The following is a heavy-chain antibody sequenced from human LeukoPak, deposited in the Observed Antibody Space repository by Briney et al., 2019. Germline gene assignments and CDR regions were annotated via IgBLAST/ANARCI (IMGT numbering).Heavy chain of an antibody. CDR2: ISSSGGTT. Sequence: GGSLRLSCAASGFTISSYGMGWVRQAPGKGLEWVSAISSSGGTTYYADSVKGRFTTSKDKSKNTLYLQMDSLRAEDSAVYFCAKYSGSGRSLESWGQGTLITVSS. D-gene: IGHD3-10*01. CDR3: AKYSGSGRSLES. V-gene: IGHV3-23*01. CDR1: GFTISSYG. J-gene: IGHJ4*02.